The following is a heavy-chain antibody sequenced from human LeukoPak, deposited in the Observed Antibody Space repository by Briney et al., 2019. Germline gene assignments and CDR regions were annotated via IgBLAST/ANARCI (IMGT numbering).Heavy chain of an antibody. V-gene: IGHV5-51*01. CDR3: ARHYGVTKNYYYYMDV. CDR1: GYSFSNYW. Sequence: GESLKISCKGSGYSFSNYWIGWVRQMPGKGLEWMGIIYPGDSDTRYSPSFQGQVTISADKSINTAYLQWSSLKAPDTAMYYCARHYGVTKNYYYYMDVWGKGTTVTVSS. J-gene: IGHJ6*03. D-gene: IGHD3-3*01. CDR2: IYPGDSDT.